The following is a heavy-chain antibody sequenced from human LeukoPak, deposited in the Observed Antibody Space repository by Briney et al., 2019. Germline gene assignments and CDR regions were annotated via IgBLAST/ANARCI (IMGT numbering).Heavy chain of an antibody. CDR1: GGSFSGYY. CDR2: INHSGST. V-gene: IGHV4-34*01. CDR3: ARANSPDYYYMDV. J-gene: IGHJ6*03. Sequence: PSETLSLTCAVYGGSFSGYYWSWIRQPPGKGLEWIGEINHSGSTNYNPSLKSRVTISVDRSKNQFSLKLSSVTAADTAVYYCARANSPDYYYMDVWGKGTTVTVSS. D-gene: IGHD2-21*01.